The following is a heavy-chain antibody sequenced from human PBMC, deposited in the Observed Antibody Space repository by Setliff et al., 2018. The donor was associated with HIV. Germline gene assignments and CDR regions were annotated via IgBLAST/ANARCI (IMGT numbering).Heavy chain of an antibody. CDR1: GFKFDDYG. V-gene: IGHV3-20*04. D-gene: IGHD5-12*01. CDR3: ARDHDIRSPSANSGYDFDY. Sequence: PGGSLRLSCAASGFKFDDYGMSWVRQGPGKGLEWVAGISWSGSGIGYGDSVKGRFTISRDDDRNFLFLQMNSLRAEDTAIYFCARDHDIRSPSANSGYDFDYWGQGTLVTVSS. J-gene: IGHJ4*02. CDR2: ISWSGSGI.